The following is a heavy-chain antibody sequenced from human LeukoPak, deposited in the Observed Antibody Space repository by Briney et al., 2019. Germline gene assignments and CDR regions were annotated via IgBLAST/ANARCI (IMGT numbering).Heavy chain of an antibody. CDR2: IYYSGST. CDR3: ARAIVVSTFDY. J-gene: IGHJ4*02. D-gene: IGHD2-2*01. Sequence: SETLSLTCTVSGGSISSHYWSWIRQPPGKGLEWIGYIYYSGSTNYNPSLKSRVTISVDTSKNQFSLKLSSVTAADTAVYYCARAIVVSTFDYWGQGTLVTVSS. V-gene: IGHV4-59*08. CDR1: GGSISSHY.